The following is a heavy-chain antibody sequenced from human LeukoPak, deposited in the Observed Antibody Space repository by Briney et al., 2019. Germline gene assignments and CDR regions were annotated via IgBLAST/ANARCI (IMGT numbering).Heavy chain of an antibody. D-gene: IGHD3-16*01. Sequence: GRSLRLSCAASGFTFSSYAMHWVRQAPGKGLEWVAVISYDGSNKYYADSAKGRFTISRDNSKNTLYLQMNSLRAEDTAVYYCARVSSGLRLGEPIDYWGQGTLVTVSS. CDR1: GFTFSSYA. V-gene: IGHV3-30*04. CDR2: ISYDGSNK. J-gene: IGHJ4*02. CDR3: ARVSSGLRLGEPIDY.